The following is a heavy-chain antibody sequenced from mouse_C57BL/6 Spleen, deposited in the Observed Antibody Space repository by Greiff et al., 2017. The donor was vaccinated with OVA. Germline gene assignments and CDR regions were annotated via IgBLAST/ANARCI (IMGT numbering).Heavy chain of an antibody. CDR3: ARGESWYFDV. CDR2: IYPGDGDT. CDR1: GYAFSSYW. J-gene: IGHJ1*03. Sequence: QVQLQQSGAELVKPGASVKISCKASGYAFSSYWMNWVQQRPGKGLEWIGQIYPGDGDTNYNGKFKGKATLTADKSSSTAYMQLSSLTSEDSAVYFCARGESWYFDVWGTGTTVTVSS. V-gene: IGHV1-80*01.